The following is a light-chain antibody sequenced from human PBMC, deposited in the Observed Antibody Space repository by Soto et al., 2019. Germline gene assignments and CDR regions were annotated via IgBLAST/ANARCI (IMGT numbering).Light chain of an antibody. J-gene: IGKJ1*01. CDR2: WAS. V-gene: IGKV4-1*01. Sequence: DIVMTQSPDSLAVSLSERATINCTSSQTVLHSSSNKNFLAWFQQKPGQPPKLLIFWASTRESGVPDRFSGSGSGTDFTLTISSLQAEDVAVYYCQQYYSTPWTFGQGTKVEIK. CDR1: QTVLHSSSNKNF. CDR3: QQYYSTPWT.